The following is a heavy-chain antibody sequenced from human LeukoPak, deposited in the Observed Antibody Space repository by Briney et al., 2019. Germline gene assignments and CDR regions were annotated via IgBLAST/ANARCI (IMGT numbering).Heavy chain of an antibody. D-gene: IGHD6-19*01. CDR1: GFTFDDYA. V-gene: IGHV3-23*01. CDR3: AKDGQFERWLVLKRVKTPYYFDY. Sequence: GGSLRLSCAASGFTFDDYAMHWVRQAPGKGLEWVSAISGSGGSTYYADSVKGRFTISRDNSKNTLYLQMNSLRAEDTAVYYCAKDGQFERWLVLKRVKTPYYFDYWGQGTLVTVSS. J-gene: IGHJ4*02. CDR2: ISGSGGST.